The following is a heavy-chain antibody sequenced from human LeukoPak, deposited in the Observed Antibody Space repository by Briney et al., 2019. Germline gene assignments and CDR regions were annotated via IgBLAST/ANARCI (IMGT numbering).Heavy chain of an antibody. J-gene: IGHJ4*02. CDR3: ARFTALVTYGDY. Sequence: SETLSLTCTVSGGSISSGNYYWSWIRQSARKGLEWIGRIYTTGSTNYNPSLKSRVTISVDTSKNQFSLSLNSVTAADTAVYYCARFTALVTYGDYWGQGALVTVSS. CDR1: GGSISSGNYY. D-gene: IGHD5-18*01. V-gene: IGHV4-61*02. CDR2: IYTTGST.